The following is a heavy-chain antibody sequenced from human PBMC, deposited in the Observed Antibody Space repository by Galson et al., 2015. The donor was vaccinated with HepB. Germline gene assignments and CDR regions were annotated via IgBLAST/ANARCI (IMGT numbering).Heavy chain of an antibody. Sequence: SVKVSCKASGGTFSSYAISWVRQAPGQGLEWMGGIIPIFGTANYAQKFQGRVTITADESTSTAYMELSSLRSEDTAVYYCARERVRDIDQLDPYYYYYMDVWGKGTTVTVSS. V-gene: IGHV1-69*13. CDR1: GGTFSSYA. J-gene: IGHJ6*03. CDR2: IIPIFGTA. D-gene: IGHD2-15*01. CDR3: ARERVRDIDQLDPYYYYYMDV.